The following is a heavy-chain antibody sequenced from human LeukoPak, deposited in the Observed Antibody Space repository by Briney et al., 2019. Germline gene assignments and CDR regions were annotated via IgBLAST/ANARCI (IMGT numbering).Heavy chain of an antibody. CDR3: AKSHRVLRYFDWLPDY. J-gene: IGHJ4*02. CDR2: ISGSGGST. D-gene: IGHD3-9*01. Sequence: GGSPRLSCAASGFTFSSYAMSWARQAPGKGLEWVSAISGSGGSTYYADSVKGRFTISRDNSKNTLYLQMNSLRAEDTAVYYCAKSHRVLRYFDWLPDYWGQGTLVTVSS. V-gene: IGHV3-23*01. CDR1: GFTFSSYA.